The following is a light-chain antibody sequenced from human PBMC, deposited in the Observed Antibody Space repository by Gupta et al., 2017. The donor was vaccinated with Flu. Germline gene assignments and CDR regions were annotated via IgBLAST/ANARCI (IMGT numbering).Light chain of an antibody. J-gene: IGKJ4*01. CDR3: QQYGSSPRT. Sequence: DIVLTQSPGTLSLSPGERATLSCRASQSVSRSYLAWYQQKPGQDPRPLIYGASSKATGIPDRFSGSGSGTGFTLTISRLEPEDFAVYYCQQYGSSPRTFGGGTKVEIK. V-gene: IGKV3-20*01. CDR2: GAS. CDR1: QSVSRSY.